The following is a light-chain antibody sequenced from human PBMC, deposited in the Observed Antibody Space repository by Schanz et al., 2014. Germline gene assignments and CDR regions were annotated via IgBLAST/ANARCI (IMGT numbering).Light chain of an antibody. CDR1: SSDVGTSNL. CDR3: SSYTSSSTRRV. Sequence: QSVLTQPASVSGSPGQSITISCTGTSSDVGTSNLLSWYQQYPGKAPKLLIYDVIKRPSGVSNRFSGSKSGNTASLTISGLQAEDEADYYCSSYTSSSTRRVFGGGTKLTVL. V-gene: IGLV2-14*02. J-gene: IGLJ2*01. CDR2: DVI.